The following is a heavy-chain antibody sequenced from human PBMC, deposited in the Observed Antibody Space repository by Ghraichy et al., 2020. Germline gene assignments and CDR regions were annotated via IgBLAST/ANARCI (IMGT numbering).Heavy chain of an antibody. CDR1: GFTFGDYA. CDR3: TRGEEQLEYYYYYYYMDV. Sequence: GGSLRLSCTASGFTFGDYAMSWVRQAPGKGLEWVGFIRSKAYGGTTEYAASVKGRFTISRDDSKSIAYLQMNSLKTEDTAVYYCTRGEEQLEYYYYYYYMDVWGKGTTVTVSS. CDR2: IRSKAYGGTT. J-gene: IGHJ6*03. V-gene: IGHV3-49*04. D-gene: IGHD6-13*01.